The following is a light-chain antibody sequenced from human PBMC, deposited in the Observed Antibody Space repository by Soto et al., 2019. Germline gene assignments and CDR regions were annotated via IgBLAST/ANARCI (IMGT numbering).Light chain of an antibody. V-gene: IGKV3-20*01. J-gene: IGKJ4*01. CDR2: GSS. Sequence: EMVLTQSPGTLSLSPGERATRSCRASQTVSRSALAWYQQKPGQAPRLLIYGSSNRATGIPDRFSGSGSGTDFTLTISRLEPEDFEVYYCQQYGNSPFTFGGGTKVDIK. CDR1: QTVSRSA. CDR3: QQYGNSPFT.